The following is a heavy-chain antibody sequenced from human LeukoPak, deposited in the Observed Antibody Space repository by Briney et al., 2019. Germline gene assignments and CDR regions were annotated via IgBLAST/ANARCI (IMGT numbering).Heavy chain of an antibody. CDR2: INHGGST. CDR1: GGSFNVYY. J-gene: IGHJ4*02. Sequence: PSETLSLTCAVYGGSFNVYYWSWIRQPPGEGLEWIGEINHGGSTDYNPSLRSRVTISVDTSKNQFSLRLSSVTAADTAVYYCARSFLGGWYYFDYWGQGTLVTVSS. V-gene: IGHV4-34*01. D-gene: IGHD6-19*01. CDR3: ARSFLGGWYYFDY.